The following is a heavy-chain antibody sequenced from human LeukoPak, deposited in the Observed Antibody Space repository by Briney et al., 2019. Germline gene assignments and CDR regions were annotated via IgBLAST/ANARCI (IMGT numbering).Heavy chain of an antibody. CDR3: ARGRPEWELSALGY. J-gene: IGHJ4*02. CDR1: GFTFSDYY. D-gene: IGHD1-26*01. CDR2: ISSSGSTI. Sequence: GGSLRLSCAASGFTFSDYYMSWIRQAPGKGLEWVSYISSSGSTIYYADSVEGRFTISRDNAKNSLYLQMNSLRAEDTAVYYCARGRPEWELSALGYWGQGTLVTVSS. V-gene: IGHV3-11*01.